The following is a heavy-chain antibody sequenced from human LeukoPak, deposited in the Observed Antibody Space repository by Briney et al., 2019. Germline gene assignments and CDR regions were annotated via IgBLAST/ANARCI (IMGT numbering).Heavy chain of an antibody. CDR2: ISSGGRTI. Sequence: GGSLRLSCAASGFTFSSYSMNWVRQAPGKGLEWVSYISSGGRTIYYADSVKGRFTISRDNAKNSLYLQMNSLRAEDTAVYYCARVLITGAVDDYWGQGTLVTASS. CDR1: GFTFSSYS. J-gene: IGHJ4*02. V-gene: IGHV3-48*04. CDR3: ARVLITGAVDDY. D-gene: IGHD2-8*02.